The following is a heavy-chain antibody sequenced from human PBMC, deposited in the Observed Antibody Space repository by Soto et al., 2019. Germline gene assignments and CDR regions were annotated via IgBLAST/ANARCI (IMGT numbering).Heavy chain of an antibody. D-gene: IGHD6-19*01. CDR2: ISGSGGST. J-gene: IGHJ5*02. CDR3: AKDGQLLPPNWVDP. CDR1: GFTCSSYA. Sequence: GGCLRLSCAASGFTCSSYAVSWVRQAPGKGLGWVSAISGSGGSTYYADSVKGRFTISRDNSKNTLYLQMNSLRAEDTAVYYCAKDGQLLPPNWVDPWGQGTLVTVSS. V-gene: IGHV3-23*01.